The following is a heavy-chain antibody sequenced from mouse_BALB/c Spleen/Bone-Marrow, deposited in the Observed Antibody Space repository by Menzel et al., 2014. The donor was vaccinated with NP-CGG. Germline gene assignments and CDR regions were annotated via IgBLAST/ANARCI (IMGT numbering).Heavy chain of an antibody. CDR1: GFNIKDTY. CDR2: FDPATGNT. J-gene: IGHJ3*01. D-gene: IGHD2-14*01. CDR3: AYYRYDEGDIAF. Sequence: EVQLQQSGAELVKPGASVKLSCTASGFNIKDTYMHWVKQRPEQGLEWIVGFDPATGNTKYDPKFQGRATLTADTASNPAYLQLNSLTSEDTAVYYRAYYRYDEGDIAFWGQGTLVTVSA. V-gene: IGHV14-3*02.